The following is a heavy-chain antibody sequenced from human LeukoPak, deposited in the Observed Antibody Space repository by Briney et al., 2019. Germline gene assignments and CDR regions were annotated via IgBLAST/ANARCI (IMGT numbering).Heavy chain of an antibody. D-gene: IGHD2-15*01. CDR1: GYTFTSYG. V-gene: IGHV1-18*01. Sequence: ASVKVSCKASGYTFTSYGISWVRQAPGQGLEWMGWISAYNGNTNYAQKLQDRVTMTTDTSTSTAYMELRSLRSDDTAVYYCARDISCSGGSCYVRGAFGIWGQGTMVTVSS. CDR2: ISAYNGNT. J-gene: IGHJ3*02. CDR3: ARDISCSGGSCYVRGAFGI.